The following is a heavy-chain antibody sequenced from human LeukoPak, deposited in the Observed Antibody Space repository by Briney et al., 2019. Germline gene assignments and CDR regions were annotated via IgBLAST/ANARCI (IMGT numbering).Heavy chain of an antibody. J-gene: IGHJ4*02. Sequence: PGGTQRLSCAASGFSFSNYGMNWVRQAPGKGLEWVSGISGSGVNTYYAGSVKGRFTISRDNSKTTVYLQMNSLRAEDTAVYYCAKDLRRYSYGYGDYWGQGTLVTVSS. V-gene: IGHV3-23*01. D-gene: IGHD5-18*01. CDR2: ISGSGVNT. CDR1: GFSFSNYG. CDR3: AKDLRRYSYGYGDY.